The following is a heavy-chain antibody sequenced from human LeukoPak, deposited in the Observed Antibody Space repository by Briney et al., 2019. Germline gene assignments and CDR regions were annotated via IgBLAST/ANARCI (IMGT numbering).Heavy chain of an antibody. D-gene: IGHD3-16*01. CDR1: GGSISSYY. J-gene: IGHJ6*03. V-gene: IGHV4-59*01. Sequence: PSETLSLTCTVSGGSISSYYWSWIRQPPGKGLKWIGYIYYSGSTSCSPSLRSRVTISVDTSKNQFSLKLSSVTAADTAVYYCARETSQKGAHYMDVWGKGTTVTISS. CDR2: IYYSGST. CDR3: ARETSQKGAHYMDV.